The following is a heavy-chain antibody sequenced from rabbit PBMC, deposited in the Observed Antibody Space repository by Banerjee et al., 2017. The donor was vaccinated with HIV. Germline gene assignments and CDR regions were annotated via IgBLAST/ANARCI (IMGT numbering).Heavy chain of an antibody. V-gene: IGHV1S40*01. D-gene: IGHD1-1*01. Sequence: QSLEESGGDLVKPGASLTLTCTASGFTLSSYWICWVRQAPGKGLEWIGCIYTGSGNTYFATWAKGRFTCSKTSSTTVTLQMTRLTAADTATYFCARDTSSSFSSYGMDLWGQGTLVTVS. CDR1: GFTLSSYW. CDR3: ARDTSSSFSSYGMDL. CDR2: IYTGSGNT. J-gene: IGHJ6*01.